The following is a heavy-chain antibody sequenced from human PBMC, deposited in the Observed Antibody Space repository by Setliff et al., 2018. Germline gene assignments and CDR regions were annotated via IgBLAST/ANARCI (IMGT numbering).Heavy chain of an antibody. Sequence: PSETLSLTCAVYGGSFSGYYWSWIRQPPGKGLEWIGEINHSGSTNYNPSLKSRVTISVDTSKNQFSLKLSSVTAADTALYYCARDDTDDTPFHCSSTSCYGGVNWFDPWGQGTLVTVSS. J-gene: IGHJ5*02. CDR3: ARDDTDDTPFHCSSTSCYGGVNWFDP. CDR1: GGSFSGYY. D-gene: IGHD2-2*01. CDR2: INHSGST. V-gene: IGHV4-34*01.